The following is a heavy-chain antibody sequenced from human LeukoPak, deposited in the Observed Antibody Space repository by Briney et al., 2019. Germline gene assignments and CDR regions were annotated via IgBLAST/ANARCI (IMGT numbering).Heavy chain of an antibody. D-gene: IGHD4-17*01. J-gene: IGHJ5*02. CDR3: ARVNGDYSNWFDP. CDR2: IIPNTGAT. CDR1: GYTLTSYD. Sequence: ASVKVSCKASGYTLTSYDINWVRQAPGQGLEWVGVIIPNTGATTYAQKFQDRVTMTRDISASTVYMELSRLRSEDTAMYYCARVNGDYSNWFDPWGQGTLVTVSS. V-gene: IGHV1-46*01.